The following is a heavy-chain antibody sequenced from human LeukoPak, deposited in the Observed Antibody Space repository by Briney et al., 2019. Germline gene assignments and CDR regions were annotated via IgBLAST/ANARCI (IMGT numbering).Heavy chain of an antibody. CDR1: GFTLSNYG. CDR2: SWYDGSTK. J-gene: IGHJ4*02. Sequence: PGRSLRLSCAASGFTLSNYGMHWVRQAPGKGLEWVAVSWYDGSTKYYADSVKGRFSISRDNSKNTVSLQMSSLRPEDTAVYYCARDIGGSYSQGLDHWGQGTLVTVSS. D-gene: IGHD1-26*01. CDR3: ARDIGGSYSQGLDH. V-gene: IGHV3-33*01.